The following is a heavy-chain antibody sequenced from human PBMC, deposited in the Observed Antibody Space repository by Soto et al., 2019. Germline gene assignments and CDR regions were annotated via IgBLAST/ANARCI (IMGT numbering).Heavy chain of an antibody. J-gene: IGHJ4*01. CDR1: GYSVTSGSY. CDR3: ARAHVIVVAGSTFDY. CDR2: IYHGGTT. V-gene: IGHV4-38-2*02. D-gene: IGHD6-19*01. Sequence: PSETLSLTCTVSGYSVTSGSYWGWIRQPPGKGREWIASIYHGGTTFYNPSLKSRITISVDPSNNQFSLRLTSVTAADAAIYYCARAHVIVVAGSTFDYWGHGTLVTVSS.